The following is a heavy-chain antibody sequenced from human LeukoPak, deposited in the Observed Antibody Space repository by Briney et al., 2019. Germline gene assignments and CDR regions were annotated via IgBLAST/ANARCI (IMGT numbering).Heavy chain of an antibody. D-gene: IGHD6-19*01. J-gene: IGHJ3*02. CDR2: IKQDGSEK. CDR3: ARGSGWYGEYAFDI. CDR1: GFTFSSYW. Sequence: GGSLRLSCAASGFTFSSYWMSWVRQAPGKGLEWVASIKQDGSEKYYVDSVKGRFTISRDNAKNSLYLQMNSLRAEDTAVYYCARGSGWYGEYAFDIWGQGTMVTVSS. V-gene: IGHV3-7*04.